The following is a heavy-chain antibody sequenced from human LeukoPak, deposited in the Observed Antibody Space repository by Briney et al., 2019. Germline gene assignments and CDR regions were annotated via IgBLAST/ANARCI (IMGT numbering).Heavy chain of an antibody. Sequence: PGGSLRLSCAASGFTFSSYAMSWVRQALGKGLEWVSAISGSGGSTYYADSVKGRFTISRDNSKNTLYLQMNSLRAEDTAVYYCAKSGGIQLWSPVGDYWGQGTLVTVSS. D-gene: IGHD5-18*01. V-gene: IGHV3-23*01. J-gene: IGHJ4*02. CDR3: AKSGGIQLWSPVGDY. CDR2: ISGSGGST. CDR1: GFTFSSYA.